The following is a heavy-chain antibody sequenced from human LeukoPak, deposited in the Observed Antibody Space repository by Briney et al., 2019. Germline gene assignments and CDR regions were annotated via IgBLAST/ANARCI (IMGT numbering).Heavy chain of an antibody. CDR3: AITYYYDSSGYYNDY. J-gene: IGHJ4*02. Sequence: GGSLRLSCAASGFTVSSNYMSWVRQAPGKGLEWVSVIYSGGSTYYADSVKGRFTISRDNSKNTLYLQMNSLRAEDTAVYYCAITYYYDSSGYYNDYWGQGTLVTVSS. CDR1: GFTVSSNY. V-gene: IGHV3-53*01. D-gene: IGHD3-22*01. CDR2: IYSGGST.